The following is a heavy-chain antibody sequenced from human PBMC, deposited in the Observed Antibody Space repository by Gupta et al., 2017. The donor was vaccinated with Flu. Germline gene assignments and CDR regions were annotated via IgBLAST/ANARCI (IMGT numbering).Heavy chain of an antibody. D-gene: IGHD3-3*01. Sequence: GQLVESGGGLVQPGRARRLSCIASGFRLGDYAMTWVRQAPVKGLEWVGFIRTKPYGGTTEYAASVKGRFTISRDDSKNIAYLEMNSLKFEDTAIYYCTREHDVGIFPVVDPFDYWGQGTLVTVSS. CDR3: TREHDVGIFPVVDPFDY. J-gene: IGHJ4*02. CDR2: IRTKPYGGTT. V-gene: IGHV3-49*04. CDR1: GFRLGDYA.